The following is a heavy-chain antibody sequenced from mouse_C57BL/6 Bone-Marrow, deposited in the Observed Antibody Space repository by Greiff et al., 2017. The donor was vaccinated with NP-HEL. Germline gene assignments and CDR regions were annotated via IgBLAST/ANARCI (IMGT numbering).Heavy chain of an antibody. CDR1: GYTFTDYN. J-gene: IGHJ2*01. CDR2: INPNNGGT. CDR3: ATAFYY. V-gene: IGHV1-18*01. Sequence: EVQLQQSGPELVKPGASVKLPCKASGYTFTDYNMDWVKQSHGQSLEWIGDINPNNGGTIYNQKFKGKATLTVDKSSSTAYMELRSLTSEDTADYYCATAFYYGGQGTTLTVSS.